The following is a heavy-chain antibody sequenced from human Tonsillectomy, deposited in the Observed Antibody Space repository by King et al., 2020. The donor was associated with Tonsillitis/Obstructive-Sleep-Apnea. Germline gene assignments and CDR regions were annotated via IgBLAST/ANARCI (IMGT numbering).Heavy chain of an antibody. CDR3: ARQILLWSGGSPSPLNRFDP. CDR1: GGSISNSSYY. D-gene: IGHD2-15*01. Sequence: QLQESGPGLVKSSETLSLTCTVSGGSISNSSYYWGWIRQPPGKGLEWVGSIYYTGKTYYNPSLQSRPTISVDTSTNHFSLKLSSVTAADTAGYYCARQILLWSGGSPSPLNRFDPWGQGTLVTVSS. J-gene: IGHJ5*02. V-gene: IGHV4-39*01. CDR2: IYYTGKT.